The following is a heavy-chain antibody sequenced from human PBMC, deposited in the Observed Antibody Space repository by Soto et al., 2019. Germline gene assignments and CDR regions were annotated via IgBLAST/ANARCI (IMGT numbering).Heavy chain of an antibody. J-gene: IGHJ3*02. CDR3: ATYIVVVVDVFDALGI. Sequence: EVQLVESGGGLVQPGGSLRLSCAASGFTSSNYWMSWVRQAPGKGLEWVANIKQDGSEKYYVDSVKGRFTISRDNAKKALYLQMNIPRADDTAVYYCATYIVVVVDVFDALGIWGQGTEVTVSS. V-gene: IGHV3-7*01. CDR1: GFTSSNYW. D-gene: IGHD2-15*01. CDR2: IKQDGSEK.